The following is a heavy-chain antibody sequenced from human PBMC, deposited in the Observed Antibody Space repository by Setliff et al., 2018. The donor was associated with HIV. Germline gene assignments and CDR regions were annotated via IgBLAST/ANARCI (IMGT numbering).Heavy chain of an antibody. CDR2: IKSKTDDGTT. J-gene: IGHJ3*02. CDR1: GFTFNNAW. Sequence: GGSLRLSCVASGFTFNNAWMNWVRQAPGKGLEWVGRIKSKTDDGTTEYGAPVKGRFTISRDDSKNTLYLQMNSLKTEDTAVYFCTTGLESCGMCTRGALDIWGQGTMVTVSS. V-gene: IGHV3-15*01. D-gene: IGHD2-15*01. CDR3: TTGLESCGMCTRGALDI.